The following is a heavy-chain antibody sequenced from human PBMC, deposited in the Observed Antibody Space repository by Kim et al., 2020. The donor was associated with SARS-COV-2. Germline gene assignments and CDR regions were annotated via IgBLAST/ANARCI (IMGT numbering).Heavy chain of an antibody. CDR1: GFTFTGFA. V-gene: IGHV3-73*01. Sequence: GGSLRLSCEASGFTFTGFAVHWVRQASGKGLEWLGRIRSKADGYATSYSPSVQGRFSRARYDSKNTASLQMISVKNEDTAVCYWMQADGDFDLWG. J-gene: IGHJ2*01. CDR3: MQADGDFDL. CDR2: IRSKADGYAT. D-gene: IGHD3-10*01.